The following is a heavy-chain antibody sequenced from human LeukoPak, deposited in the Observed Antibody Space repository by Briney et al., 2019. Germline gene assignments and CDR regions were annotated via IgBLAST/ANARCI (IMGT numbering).Heavy chain of an antibody. V-gene: IGHV4-34*01. D-gene: IGHD6-13*01. CDR2: INHSGST. CDR3: ARETPHWSSSWYGRNWFDP. Sequence: SETLSLTCAVYGGSFSGYYWSWIRQPPGKGLEWIGEINHSGSTNYNPSLKSRVTISVDTSKNQFSLKLRSVTAADTAVYYCARETPHWSSSWYGRNWFDPWGQGTLVTVSS. J-gene: IGHJ5*02. CDR1: GGSFSGYY.